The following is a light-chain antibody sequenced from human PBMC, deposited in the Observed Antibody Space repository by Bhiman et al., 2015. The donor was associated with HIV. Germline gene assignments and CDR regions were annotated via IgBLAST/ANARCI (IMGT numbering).Light chain of an antibody. J-gene: IGLJ2*01. V-gene: IGLV3-1*01. CDR3: QAWESSTVV. CDR2: QDF. CDR1: KLVDKY. Sequence: SYELTQPPSVSVSPGQTASITCSGDKLVDKYVCWYQQKPGQSPVLVIYQDFKRPSGISERFSGSNSGNTATLTISGTQAMDEADYYCQAWESSTVVFGGGTKLTVL.